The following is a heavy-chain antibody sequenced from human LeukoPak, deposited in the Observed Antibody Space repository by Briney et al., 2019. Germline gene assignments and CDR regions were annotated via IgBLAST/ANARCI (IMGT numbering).Heavy chain of an antibody. D-gene: IGHD3-10*01. V-gene: IGHV4-59*01. J-gene: IGHJ3*02. CDR2: IYYSGST. CDR1: GDSISSYY. CDR3: ARALLSADAFDI. Sequence: SETLSLTCTVSGDSISSYYWSWIRQPPGKGLEWIGYIYYSGSTNYNPSLKSRVTISVDTSKNQFSLKLSSVTAADTAVYYCARALLSADAFDIWGQGTMVTVSS.